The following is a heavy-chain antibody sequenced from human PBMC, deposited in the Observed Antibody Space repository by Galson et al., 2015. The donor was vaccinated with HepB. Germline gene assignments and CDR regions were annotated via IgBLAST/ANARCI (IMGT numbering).Heavy chain of an antibody. Sequence: QSGAEVKKPGESLRISCKASGYTFTGYYMHWVRQAPGQGLEWMGRINPNSGGTNYAQKFQGRVTMTRDTSISTAYMELSRLRSDDTAVYYCAREKNFDWLFRAFDIWGQGTMVTVSS. CDR2: INPNSGGT. D-gene: IGHD3-9*01. V-gene: IGHV1-2*06. CDR3: AREKNFDWLFRAFDI. CDR1: GYTFTGYY. J-gene: IGHJ3*02.